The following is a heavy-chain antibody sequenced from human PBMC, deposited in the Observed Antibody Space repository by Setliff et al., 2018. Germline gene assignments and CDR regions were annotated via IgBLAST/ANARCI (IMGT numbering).Heavy chain of an antibody. V-gene: IGHV4-39*01. J-gene: IGHJ4*01. CDR3: VRPGGTTVVARHFDY. D-gene: IGHD2-15*01. Sequence: SETLSLTCTVSDDSFTSSRYYWGWIRQAPGSGLEWIGSISYSGTPYYNASVESRVTISIDTSRNQFSLELRSVTVAATATYYCVRPGGTTVVARHFDYWGSGILVTVSS. CDR2: ISYSGTP. CDR1: DDSFTSSRYY.